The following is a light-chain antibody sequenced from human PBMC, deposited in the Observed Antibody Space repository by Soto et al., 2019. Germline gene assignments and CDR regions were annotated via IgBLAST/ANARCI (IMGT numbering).Light chain of an antibody. V-gene: IGKV3-20*01. CDR1: QSLSSNY. CDR3: QQYDRSPWT. CDR2: DAV. J-gene: IGKJ1*01. Sequence: IVLTQSPGTLSLSPGERATLSCRASQSLSSNYLAWYQQKSGQAPRLLIYDAVTRATGIPDRFSGSGSGTDFTLPISRLEPEDSAVYYCQQYDRSPWTFGQGTKVEIK.